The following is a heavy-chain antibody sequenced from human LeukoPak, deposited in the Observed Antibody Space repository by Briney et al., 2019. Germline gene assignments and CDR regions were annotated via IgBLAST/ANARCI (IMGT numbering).Heavy chain of an antibody. V-gene: IGHV1-69*05. CDR1: GGTFSSYA. CDR3: ARVGVAVAAPFDY. Sequence: SVKVSCKTSGGTFSSYAISWVRQAPGQGLEWMGRIIPIFGTANYAQKFQGRVTITTDESTSTAYMELSSLRSEDTAVYYCARVGVAVAAPFDYWGQGTLVTVSS. J-gene: IGHJ4*02. CDR2: IIPIFGTA. D-gene: IGHD6-19*01.